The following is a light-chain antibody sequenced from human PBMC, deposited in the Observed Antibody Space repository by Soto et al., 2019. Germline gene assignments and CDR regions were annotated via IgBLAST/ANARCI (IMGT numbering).Light chain of an antibody. CDR3: QQTYTSVAT. V-gene: IGKV3-15*01. CDR2: GAS. Sequence: EIVMTQSPATLSVSPGERATLSCRASQSVSSNLAWYQQKPGQAPRLLIYGASTRATGIPARFSGSGSGTEFTLTISSLQSEDFAVYYCQQTYTSVATFGQGTKV. CDR1: QSVSSN. J-gene: IGKJ1*01.